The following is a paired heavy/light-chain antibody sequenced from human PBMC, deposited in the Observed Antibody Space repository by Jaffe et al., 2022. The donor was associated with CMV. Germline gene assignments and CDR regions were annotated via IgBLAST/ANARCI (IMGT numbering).Heavy chain of an antibody. D-gene: IGHD6-6*01. CDR2: INPPGTNT. Sequence: EVHLVESGGGLVQPGGSLRLSCTASGFTLSTYWMKWVRQAPGKGLVWVSHINPPGTNTNYADSVKGRFTVSRDNAKNTLYLQMSSLRTEDTAVYYCATDLRLPPGYWGQGALVTVSS. CDR3: ATDLRLPPGY. J-gene: IGHJ4*02. V-gene: IGHV3-74*01. CDR1: GFTLSTYW.
Light chain of an antibody. V-gene: IGLV2-14*03. Sequence: QSALTQPASVSGSPGQSITISCTGTSSDVGYGASVSWFQQHPGKAPKLMIYEVNNRPSGISNRFSGSKSGNTASLTISGLQAEDEADYYCTSFASSSTWVFGGGTRLTVL. CDR3: TSFASSSTWV. CDR1: SSDVGYGAS. J-gene: IGLJ3*02. CDR2: EVN.